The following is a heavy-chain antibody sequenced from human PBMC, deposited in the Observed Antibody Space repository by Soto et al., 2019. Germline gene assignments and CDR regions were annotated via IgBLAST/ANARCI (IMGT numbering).Heavy chain of an antibody. CDR3: ARVYDFWSGYSGGWFDP. V-gene: IGHV4-30-2*01. Sequence: QLQLQESGSGLVKPSQTLSLTCAVSGGSISSGGYSWSWIRQPPGKGLEWIGYIYHSGSTYYNPSLKSRVTISVDRSKNQFSLKLSSVTAADTAVYYCARVYDFWSGYSGGWFDPWGQGTLVTVSS. CDR1: GGSISSGGYS. D-gene: IGHD3-3*01. CDR2: IYHSGST. J-gene: IGHJ5*02.